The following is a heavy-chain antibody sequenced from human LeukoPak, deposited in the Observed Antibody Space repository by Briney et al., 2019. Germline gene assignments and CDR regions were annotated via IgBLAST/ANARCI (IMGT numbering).Heavy chain of an antibody. CDR2: ISGSGGST. CDR3: AKDPDSSSAIDY. V-gene: IGHV3-23*01. CDR1: GFTFSLYW. J-gene: IGHJ4*02. Sequence: GGSLTLSCAASGFTFSLYWMKWVRQAPGKGLEWVSAISGSGGSTYYADSVKGRFTISRDNSKNTLYLQMNSLRAEDTAVYYCAKDPDSSSAIDYWGQGTLVTVSS. D-gene: IGHD6-6*01.